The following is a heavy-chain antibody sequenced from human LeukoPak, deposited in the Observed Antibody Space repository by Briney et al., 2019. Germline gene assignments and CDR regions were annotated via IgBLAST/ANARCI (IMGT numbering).Heavy chain of an antibody. J-gene: IGHJ3*02. D-gene: IGHD3-10*01. Sequence: ASVKVSCKASGYTFATSVMHWVRQAPGQRLEWMGWINAGNGNTKCSQRFQVRVTITRDTSATTVYMDLSSLRSEDTAVYYCARPFRGVSGYDAYDIWGQGTLVTVS. CDR2: INAGNGNT. CDR1: GYTFATSV. V-gene: IGHV1-3*01. CDR3: ARPFRGVSGYDAYDI.